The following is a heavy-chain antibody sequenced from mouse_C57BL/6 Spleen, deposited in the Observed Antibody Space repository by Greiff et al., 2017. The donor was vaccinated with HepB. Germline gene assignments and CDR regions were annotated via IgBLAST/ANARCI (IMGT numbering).Heavy chain of an antibody. V-gene: IGHV1-82*01. CDR2: IYPGDGDT. CDR3: ARGYYGNYIFDV. D-gene: IGHD2-1*01. Sequence: VQLQQSGPELVKPGASVKISCKASGYAFSSSWMNWVKQRPGKGLEWIGRIYPGDGDTNYNGKFKGKATLTADKSSSTAYMQLSSLTSEDSAVYFCARGYYGNYIFDVWGTGTTVTVSS. J-gene: IGHJ1*03. CDR1: GYAFSSSW.